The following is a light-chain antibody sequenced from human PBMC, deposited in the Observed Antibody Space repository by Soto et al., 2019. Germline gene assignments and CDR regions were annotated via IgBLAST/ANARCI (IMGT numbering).Light chain of an antibody. Sequence: QSVLTQPRSVSGSPGQSVTISCTGTSSDVGGYNYVSWHQQHPGKAPKLMIYDVSKRPSGVPDRFSGSKSGNTASLTISGLQAEDEADYSCCSYAGSYTLYDFGPRTKVTVL. CDR3: CSYAGSYTLYD. V-gene: IGLV2-11*01. J-gene: IGLJ1*01. CDR1: SSDVGGYNY. CDR2: DVS.